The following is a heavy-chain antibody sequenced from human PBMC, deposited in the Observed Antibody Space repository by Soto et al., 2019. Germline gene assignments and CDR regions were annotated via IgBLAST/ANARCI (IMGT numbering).Heavy chain of an antibody. J-gene: IGHJ4*02. CDR1: GYTFTSYG. CDR3: ARERGLTASTLFGY. CDR2: VSTYNGNT. V-gene: IGHV1-18*01. D-gene: IGHD3-10*02. Sequence: QVQLVQSGPEVKMPGASVNVSCKASGYTFTSYGINWVRQAPGQGLEWMGRVSTYNGNTKYAQKFQGRVTMTTDTSTTTVYMHLRSLRSDDTAVYYCARERGLTASTLFGYWSQGTVVTVS.